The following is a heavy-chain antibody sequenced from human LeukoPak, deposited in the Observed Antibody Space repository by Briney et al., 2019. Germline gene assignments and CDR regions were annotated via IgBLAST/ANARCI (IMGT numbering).Heavy chain of an antibody. D-gene: IGHD6-13*01. CDR2: IYYSGST. V-gene: IGHV4-59*01. J-gene: IGHJ6*03. CDR1: GGSISSYY. CDR3: ARQQRDYYYYMDV. Sequence: PSETLSLTCTVSGGSISSYYWSWIRQPPGKGLEWIGYIYYSGSTNYNPSLKSRVTISVDTSKNQFSLKLSSVTAADTAVYYCARQQRDYYYYMDVWGKGTTVTVSS.